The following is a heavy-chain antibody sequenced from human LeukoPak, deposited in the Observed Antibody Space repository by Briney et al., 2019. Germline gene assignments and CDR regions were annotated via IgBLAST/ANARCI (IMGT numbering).Heavy chain of an antibody. CDR2: MSPSGTT. CDR1: GDSVSSGNYY. V-gene: IGHV4-61*01. D-gene: IGHD3-22*01. Sequence: SGTLSLTCTVSGDSVSSGNYYLTWIRQPPGKGLDWITCMSPSGTTKYNPSLKSRVTTSVDTSRTQFSLRLSSVTAADTAMYYCAWGHDDRSGSFDYWGQGTLVTVSS. CDR3: AWGHDDRSGSFDY. J-gene: IGHJ4*02.